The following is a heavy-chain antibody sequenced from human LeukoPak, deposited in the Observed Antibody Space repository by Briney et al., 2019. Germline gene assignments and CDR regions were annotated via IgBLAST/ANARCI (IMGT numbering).Heavy chain of an antibody. D-gene: IGHD3-3*01. CDR3: ARGYYDFWSGYPSTNFDY. V-gene: IGHV4-4*07. J-gene: IGHJ4*02. CDR2: IYTSGST. CDR1: GGSISSYY. Sequence: PSETLSLTCTVPGGSISSYYWSSIRQPAGKGLEWIGRIYTSGSTNYNPSLKSRVTMSVDTSKNQFSLKLSSVTAADTAVYYCARGYYDFWSGYPSTNFDYWGQGTLVTVSS.